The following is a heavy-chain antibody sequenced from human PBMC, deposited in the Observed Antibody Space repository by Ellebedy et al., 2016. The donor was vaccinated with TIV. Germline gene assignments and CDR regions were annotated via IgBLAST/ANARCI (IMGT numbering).Heavy chain of an antibody. V-gene: IGHV3-66*01. CDR3: ARGDYRIRYFDL. D-gene: IGHD3-16*01. Sequence: GESLKISCAASGFTVSSNYMSWVRQAPGKGLEWVSVIYSGGATSYADSVKGRFTISRDNSKNTLFLEMNSLRVEDTAVYYCARGDYRIRYFDLWGRGTVVTVSS. CDR2: IYSGGAT. J-gene: IGHJ2*01. CDR1: GFTVSSNY.